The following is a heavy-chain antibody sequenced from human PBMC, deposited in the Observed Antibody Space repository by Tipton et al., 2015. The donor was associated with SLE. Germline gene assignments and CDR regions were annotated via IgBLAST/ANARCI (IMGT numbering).Heavy chain of an antibody. Sequence: TLSLTCAVYGGSFSGYYWSWIRQPPGKGLEWIGEINHSGSTNYNPSLKSRVTISVDTSKNQFSLKLSSVTAADTAVYYCARLRDSGSYHDAFDIWGQGTMVTVSS. CDR3: ARLRDSGSYHDAFDI. D-gene: IGHD1-26*01. CDR2: INHSGST. CDR1: GGSFSGYY. J-gene: IGHJ3*02. V-gene: IGHV4-34*01.